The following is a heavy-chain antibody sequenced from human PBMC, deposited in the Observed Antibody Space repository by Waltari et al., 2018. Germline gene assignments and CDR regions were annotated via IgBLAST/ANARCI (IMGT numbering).Heavy chain of an antibody. Sequence: QVQLQESGPGLVKPSQTLSLTCTVSGGSISSGGYYWSWIRQHPGKGLEWIGYIYYSGSTYYHPSLKSRVTISVDTSKNQFSLKLSSVTAADTAVYYCARERDSYGSYPFDYWGQGTLVTVSS. CDR1: GGSISSGGYY. V-gene: IGHV4-31*03. D-gene: IGHD5-18*01. CDR3: ARERDSYGSYPFDY. CDR2: IYYSGST. J-gene: IGHJ4*02.